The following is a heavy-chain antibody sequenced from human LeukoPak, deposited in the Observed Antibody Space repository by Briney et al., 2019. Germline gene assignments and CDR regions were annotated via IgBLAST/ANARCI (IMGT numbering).Heavy chain of an antibody. CDR3: ARGPIVGATWSDEFFH. CDR2: IIPIFGTA. CDR1: GYTFTSYY. Sequence: ASVKVSCKASGYTFTSYYMHWVRQAPGQGLEWMGRIIPIFGTASYAQKFQGRVTITTDESTSTAYMELSSLRSEDTAVYYCARGPIVGATWSDEFFHWGQGTLVTVSS. D-gene: IGHD1-26*01. V-gene: IGHV1-69*05. J-gene: IGHJ4*02.